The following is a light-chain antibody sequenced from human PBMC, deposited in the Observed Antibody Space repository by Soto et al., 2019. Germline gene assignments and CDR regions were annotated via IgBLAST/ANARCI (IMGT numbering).Light chain of an antibody. J-gene: IGKJ2*01. Sequence: DIQMTQSPSSVSASVGDRVTITCRASQGISSWLVWYQQKPAKAPKLLIYAASSLQSGVPSRFSGSGSGTDFTLTISSLQPEDFATYYCQQTDSFPYTFGQGTKVDIK. V-gene: IGKV1-12*01. CDR1: QGISSW. CDR3: QQTDSFPYT. CDR2: AAS.